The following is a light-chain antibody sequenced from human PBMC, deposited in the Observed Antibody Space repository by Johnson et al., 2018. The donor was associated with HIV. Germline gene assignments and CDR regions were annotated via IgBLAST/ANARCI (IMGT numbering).Light chain of an antibody. Sequence: FVLTQPPSVSAAPGQKVTISCSGGRSNIGNNYVSWYQQLPGTTPKPLMYEDKERPSGIPYRFSGSKSGTSATLGITGLQTGDEADYYCGTWDSSLCAVSVFRTGTKFTVL. V-gene: IGLV1-51*02. CDR2: EDK. CDR3: GTWDSSLCAVSV. CDR1: RSNIGNNY. J-gene: IGLJ1*01.